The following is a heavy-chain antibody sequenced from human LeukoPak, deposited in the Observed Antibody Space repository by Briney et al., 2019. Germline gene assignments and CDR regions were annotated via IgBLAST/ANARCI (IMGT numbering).Heavy chain of an antibody. CDR3: AREGRSSWYGLDAFDI. CDR1: GGSISSSSYY. V-gene: IGHV4-39*02. CDR2: IYYSGST. D-gene: IGHD6-13*01. J-gene: IGHJ3*02. Sequence: SETLSLTCTVSGGSISSSSYYWGWIRQPPGKGLEWIGSIYYSGSTYYNPSLKSRVTISVDTSKNQFSLKLSSVTAADTAVYYCAREGRSSWYGLDAFDIWGQGTMVTVSS.